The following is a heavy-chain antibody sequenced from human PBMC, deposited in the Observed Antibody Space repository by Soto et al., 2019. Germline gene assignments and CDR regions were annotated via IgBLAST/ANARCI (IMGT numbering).Heavy chain of an antibody. V-gene: IGHV5-51*01. CDR2: IYPGDSDT. J-gene: IGHJ4*02. Sequence: EVQLVQSGAEVKKPGESLKISCKASGYSFTTYWIGWVRQMPGKGLEWMGIIYPGDSDTRYSPSFQGQVTMSADKSTSTAYLQWSCLKASDTAMYYRARHEGDGYKRTLDYWGQGTLVTVSS. D-gene: IGHD5-12*01. CDR3: ARHEGDGYKRTLDY. CDR1: GYSFTTYW.